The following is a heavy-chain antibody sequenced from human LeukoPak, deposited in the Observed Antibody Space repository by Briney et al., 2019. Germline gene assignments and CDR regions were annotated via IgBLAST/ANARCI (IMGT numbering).Heavy chain of an antibody. J-gene: IGHJ5*02. CDR2: ISYDGSNK. V-gene: IGHV3-30-3*01. CDR3: ARVQRTVTTIDP. CDR1: GFTFSGYP. Sequence: PGGSLRLSCAASGFTFSGYPIHWVRQAPGKGLEWVAVISYDGSNKYYADSVKGRFTISRDNSKNTLYLQMNSLRAEDTAVYYCARVQRTVTTIDPWGQGTLVTVSS. D-gene: IGHD4-17*01.